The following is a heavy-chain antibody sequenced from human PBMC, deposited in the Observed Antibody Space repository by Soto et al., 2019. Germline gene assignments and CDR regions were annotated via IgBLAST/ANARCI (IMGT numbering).Heavy chain of an antibody. D-gene: IGHD1-26*01. CDR1: GFTFSSYA. CDR2: ISYDGSNK. CDR3: ARVLGATGTFDY. Sequence: ESGGGVVQSGRSLRLSCAASGFTFSSYAMHWVRQAPGKGLEWVAVISYDGSNKYYADSVKGRFTISRDNSKNTLYLQMNSLRAEDTAVYYCARVLGATGTFDYWGQGTLVTVSS. V-gene: IGHV3-30-3*01. J-gene: IGHJ4*02.